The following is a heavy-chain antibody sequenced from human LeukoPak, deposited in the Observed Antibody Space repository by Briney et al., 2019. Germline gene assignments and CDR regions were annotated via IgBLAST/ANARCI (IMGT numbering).Heavy chain of an antibody. CDR1: GFSFSTYA. D-gene: IGHD5-12*01. Sequence: PGGSLRLSCAASGFSFSTYAMSWVRQAPGKGLEWVSVIYSGGSTYYADSVKGRFTISRDNSKNTLYLQMNSLRAEDTAVYYCARSIVATIGLDYWGQGTLDTVSS. J-gene: IGHJ4*02. V-gene: IGHV3-53*01. CDR3: ARSIVATIGLDY. CDR2: IYSGGST.